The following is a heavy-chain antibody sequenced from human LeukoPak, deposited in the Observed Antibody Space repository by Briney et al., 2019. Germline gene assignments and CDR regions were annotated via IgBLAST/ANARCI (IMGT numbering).Heavy chain of an antibody. CDR2: IRTDGSVT. D-gene: IGHD3-10*01. Sequence: GGSLRLSCAASGFTFSTYWMHWVRRAPGKGLVWVSRIRTDGSVTSYADSVKGRVTISRDNAKNTMYLQMNSLRAEDTAVYYCARIGGSGSYSGHYFDHWGQGTLVTASA. V-gene: IGHV3-74*01. CDR3: ARIGGSGSYSGHYFDH. CDR1: GFTFSTYW. J-gene: IGHJ4*02.